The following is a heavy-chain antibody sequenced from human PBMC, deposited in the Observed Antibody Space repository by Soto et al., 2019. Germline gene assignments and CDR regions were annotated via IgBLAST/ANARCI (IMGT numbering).Heavy chain of an antibody. D-gene: IGHD1-1*01. Sequence: EVQLVESGGGLVQPGRSLRLSCAASGFTFDDYAMHWVRQAPGKGLEWISGISWDSGTLGYADSVEGRLIISRDDAKNSLYLQMNSLRGEDTALYYCAKGRYPTMASQLDQWGQGTLVTVSS. V-gene: IGHV3-9*01. CDR2: ISWDSGTL. CDR3: AKGRYPTMASQLDQ. J-gene: IGHJ5*02. CDR1: GFTFDDYA.